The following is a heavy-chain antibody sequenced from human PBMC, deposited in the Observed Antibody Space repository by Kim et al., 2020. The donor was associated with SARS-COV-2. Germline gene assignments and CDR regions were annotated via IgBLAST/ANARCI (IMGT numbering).Heavy chain of an antibody. Sequence: GGSLRLSCAASGFTFDDYAMHWVRQAPGKGLEWVSGISWNSGSIGYADSVKGRFTISRDNAKNSLYLQMNSLRAEDTALYYCAKDIGGYAKNDYHLLYYFDYWGQGTLVTVSS. V-gene: IGHV3-9*01. CDR3: AKDIGGYAKNDYHLLYYFDY. CDR2: ISWNSGSI. J-gene: IGHJ4*02. CDR1: GFTFDDYA. D-gene: IGHD5-12*01.